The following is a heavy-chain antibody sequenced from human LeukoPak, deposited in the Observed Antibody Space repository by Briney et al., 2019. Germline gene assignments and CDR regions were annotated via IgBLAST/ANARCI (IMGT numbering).Heavy chain of an antibody. CDR1: GGTFSSYA. D-gene: IGHD3-3*01. CDR2: IIPIFGTG. J-gene: IGHJ4*02. CDR3: ARRDDATYFDY. V-gene: IGHV1-69*05. Sequence: SSVKVSCKASGGTFSSYAISWVRQAPGQGLEWMGGIIPIFGTGNYAHKFQGRVTITTDESTSTAYMELSSLRSEDTAVYYCARRDDATYFDYWGQGTLVTVSS.